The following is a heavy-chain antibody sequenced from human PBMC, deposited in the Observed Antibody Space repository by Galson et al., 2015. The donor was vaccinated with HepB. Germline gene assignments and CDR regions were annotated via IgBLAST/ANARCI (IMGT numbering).Heavy chain of an antibody. Sequence: VKVSCKVSGYTFTDYYMHWVQQAPGKGLEWMGLVDPEDGETIYAEKFQGRVTITADTSTDTAYMELSSLRSEDTAVYYCATLPGVEMATSHFDYWGQGTLVTVSS. V-gene: IGHV1-69-2*01. CDR1: GYTFTDYY. J-gene: IGHJ4*02. D-gene: IGHD5-24*01. CDR2: VDPEDGET. CDR3: ATLPGVEMATSHFDY.